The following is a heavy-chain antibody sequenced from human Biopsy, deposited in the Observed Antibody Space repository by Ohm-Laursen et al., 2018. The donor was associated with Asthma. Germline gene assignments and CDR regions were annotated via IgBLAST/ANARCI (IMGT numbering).Heavy chain of an antibody. D-gene: IGHD1-20*01. J-gene: IGHJ6*02. CDR2: ISYDGSKK. CDR1: GFTFSNAW. V-gene: IGHV3-30*18. CDR3: AKGRYKWNDGYYGLDV. Sequence: SLRLSCAASGFTFSNAWMSWVRQAPGKGLEWVAVISYDGSKKEYGDSVKGRSTISRDNSKDTVYLQMNSLRAEDTAVYYCAKGRYKWNDGYYGLDVWGQGTTVTVS.